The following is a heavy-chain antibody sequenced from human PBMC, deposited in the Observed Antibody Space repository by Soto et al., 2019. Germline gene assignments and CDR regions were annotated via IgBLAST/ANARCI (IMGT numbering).Heavy chain of an antibody. Sequence: SETLSLTCTVSGGSISSSSYYWGWIRQPPGKGLEWIGSIYYSGSTYYNPSLKSRVTISVDTSKNQFSLKLSSVTAADTAVYYCASGTYVSGSSPNWYFDLWCRGPLVT. CDR1: GGSISSSSYY. CDR3: ASGTYVSGSSPNWYFDL. D-gene: IGHD3-16*01. J-gene: IGHJ2*01. V-gene: IGHV4-39*01. CDR2: IYYSGST.